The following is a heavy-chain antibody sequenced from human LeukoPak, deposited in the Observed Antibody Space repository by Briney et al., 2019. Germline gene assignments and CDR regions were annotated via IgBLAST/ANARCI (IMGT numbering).Heavy chain of an antibody. Sequence: GRSLRLSCAASGFTFSSYAMSWVRQAPGKGLECVSAISGRGGSTYYADSVKGRFTISRDNSKNTLYMQMTSLREEDTAVYYCAKDKDVRVWELLTYYYYGMDVWGQGTTVTVSS. D-gene: IGHD1-26*01. CDR3: AKDKDVRVWELLTYYYYGMDV. CDR2: ISGRGGST. V-gene: IGHV3-23*01. CDR1: GFTFSSYA. J-gene: IGHJ6*02.